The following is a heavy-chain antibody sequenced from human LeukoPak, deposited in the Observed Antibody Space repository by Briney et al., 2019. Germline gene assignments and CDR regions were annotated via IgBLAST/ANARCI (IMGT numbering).Heavy chain of an antibody. D-gene: IGHD1-26*01. J-gene: IGHJ3*02. CDR1: GGSISSYY. CDR3: ARHPSIVGAFGFAFDI. V-gene: IGHV4-59*08. Sequence: PSETLSLTCTVSGGSISSYYWSWIRQPPGKGPEWIGYIYYSGSTNYNPSLKSRVTISVDTSKNQFSLKLSSVTAADTAVYYCARHPSIVGAFGFAFDIWGQGTMVTVSS. CDR2: IYYSGST.